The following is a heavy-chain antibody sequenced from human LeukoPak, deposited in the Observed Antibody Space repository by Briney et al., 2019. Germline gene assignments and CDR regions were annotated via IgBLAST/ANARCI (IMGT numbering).Heavy chain of an antibody. D-gene: IGHD3-22*01. CDR1: GDSVSSNSAA. CDR3: AREAGYYYDSSGLDY. J-gene: IGHJ4*02. V-gene: IGHV6-1*01. CDR2: TYYRSKWYN. Sequence: SQTLSLTCAISGDSVSSNSAAWNWIRQSPSRGLEWLGRTYYRSKWYNDYAVSVKSRITINPDTSKNQFSLQLNSVTPEDTAVYHCAREAGYYYDSSGLDYWGQGTLVTVSS.